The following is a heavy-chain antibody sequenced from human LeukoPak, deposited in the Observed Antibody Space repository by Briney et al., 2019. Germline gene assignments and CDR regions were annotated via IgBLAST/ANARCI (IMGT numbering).Heavy chain of an antibody. D-gene: IGHD6-19*01. CDR1: GSTLSSYE. V-gene: IGHV3-23*01. CDR3: TRNSGWYGLS. CDR2: IDYDGGSG. J-gene: IGHJ1*01. Sequence: PGGSLRLSCTVSGSTLSSYEMSWIRQAPGKGLEWVSSIDYDGGSGHYADSVKGRFTISRDNSNNTLFLHLNSLRGEDTAVYYCTRNSGWYGLSWGQGTLVTVSS.